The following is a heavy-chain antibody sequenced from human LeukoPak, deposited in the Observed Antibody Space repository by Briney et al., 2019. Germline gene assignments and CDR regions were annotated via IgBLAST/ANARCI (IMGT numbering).Heavy chain of an antibody. CDR2: IYYSGST. V-gene: IGHV4-39*01. CDR3: ARQFYCGGDCYYFDY. J-gene: IGHJ4*02. CDR1: GGSISSSSYS. D-gene: IGHD2-21*02. Sequence: SETLSLTCTVSGGSISSSSYSWGWIRQPPGKGLEWIGSIYYSGSTYYNPSLKSRVSISVDTSKNQFSLKLSSVTAADTAVYYCARQFYCGGDCYYFDYWGQGTLVTVSS.